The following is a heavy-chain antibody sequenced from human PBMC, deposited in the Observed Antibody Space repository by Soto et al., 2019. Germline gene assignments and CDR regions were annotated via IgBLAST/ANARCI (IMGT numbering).Heavy chain of an antibody. J-gene: IGHJ6*02. Sequence: QVQLVESGGGLIKPGGSLRLSCAASGFTFRDYHMSWIRQAPGKGLEWISYISSTGSTIYYAASVKGRLTISRDNAKNSLFLQMKSLRAEDTALYYCTSSPNDYINCPPQMDVWGQGTTVTVSS. D-gene: IGHD4-4*01. CDR2: ISSTGSTI. CDR1: GFTFRDYH. V-gene: IGHV3-11*01. CDR3: TSSPNDYINCPPQMDV.